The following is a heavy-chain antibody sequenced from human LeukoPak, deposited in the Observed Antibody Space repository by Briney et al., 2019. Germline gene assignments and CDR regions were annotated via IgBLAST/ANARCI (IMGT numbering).Heavy chain of an antibody. D-gene: IGHD4-11*01. Sequence: ASVKVSCKASGYTFTSYDINWVRQATGQGLEWMGWMNPNSGNTGYAQKFQGRVTITRNTSISTAYMELSSLRSEDTAVYYCARGTSEGNYLYYYYYMDVWGKGTTVTVSS. V-gene: IGHV1-8*03. CDR3: ARGTSEGNYLYYYYYMDV. J-gene: IGHJ6*03. CDR2: MNPNSGNT. CDR1: GYTFTSYD.